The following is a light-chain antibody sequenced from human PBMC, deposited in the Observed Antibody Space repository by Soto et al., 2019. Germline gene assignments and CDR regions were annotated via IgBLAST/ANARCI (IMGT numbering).Light chain of an antibody. CDR1: DSNY. CDR2: EVV. V-gene: IGLV2-8*01. CDR3: TSYAGNNNLV. J-gene: IGLJ2*01. Sequence: QSALTQPPSASGSPGQSVTISCTGTDSNYVSWYQQHPGKAPKILIYEVVKRPSGVPDRFSGSKSGNTASLTVSGLQAEDEADYHCTSYAGNNNLVFGGGTKLTVL.